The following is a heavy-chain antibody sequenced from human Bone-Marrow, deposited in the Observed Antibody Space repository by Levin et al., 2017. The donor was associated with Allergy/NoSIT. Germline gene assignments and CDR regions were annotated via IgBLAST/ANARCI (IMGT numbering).Heavy chain of an antibody. CDR1: GGSINSGAYY. CDR2: VYYGGST. D-gene: IGHD1-1*01. CDR3: ARDDMERGFDS. V-gene: IGHV4-31*03. Sequence: PSETLSLTCSVSGGSINSGAYYWSWIRQHPGKGLEWIGYVYYGGSTHYNPSLKRRVTMSVDTSKNQFSLQLSSVTAEDTAVYFCARDDMERGFDSWGQGTLVTVSS. J-gene: IGHJ4*02.